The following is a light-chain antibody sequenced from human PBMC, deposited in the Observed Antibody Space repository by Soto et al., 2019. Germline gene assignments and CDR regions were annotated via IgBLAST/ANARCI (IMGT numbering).Light chain of an antibody. V-gene: IGKV1-5*01. CDR1: QIISNS. CDR2: DASN. CDR3: QQYNSYSRT. J-gene: IGKJ1*01. Sequence: DIQVTQSPSTLSASLGDRVTITCRASQIISNSLAWYQQKPGRAPKLLIYDASNSMVGGLESRFSGSGSGTEFTLTISDLQPDDFATYYCQQYNSYSRTFGQGTKVEIK.